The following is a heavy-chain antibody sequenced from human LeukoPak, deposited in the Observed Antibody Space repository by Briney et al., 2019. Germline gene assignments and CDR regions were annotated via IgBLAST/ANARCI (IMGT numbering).Heavy chain of an antibody. J-gene: IGHJ4*02. CDR1: GGSISSSSYY. CDR2: IYYSGLT. Sequence: SETLPLTCTVSGGSISSSSYYWGWTRQPPGKGLEWLGSIYYSGLTYYNPSLKNRITISVDTSKDQFSLKLSSVTAADTAVYYCARDSGEYSYGLYYFDYWGQGTLVTVSS. V-gene: IGHV4-39*07. D-gene: IGHD5-18*01. CDR3: ARDSGEYSYGLYYFDY.